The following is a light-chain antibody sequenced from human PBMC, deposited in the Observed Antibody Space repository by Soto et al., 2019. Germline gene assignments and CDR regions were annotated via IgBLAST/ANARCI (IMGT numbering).Light chain of an antibody. V-gene: IGKV3-11*01. CDR1: QSISNH. CDR3: QQRNSWPLT. Sequence: EIVLTQSPATLSLSPGERVTLSCRASQSISNHLARYQQKPGQAPRLLIYDASNRATGIPARFSGSGSGTDFTLTISSLEPEDFAVYYCQQRNSWPLTFGQGTKVELK. J-gene: IGKJ1*01. CDR2: DAS.